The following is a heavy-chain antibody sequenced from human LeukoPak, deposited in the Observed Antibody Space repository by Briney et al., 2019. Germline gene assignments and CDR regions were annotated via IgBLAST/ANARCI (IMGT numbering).Heavy chain of an antibody. CDR2: ISAYNGNT. CDR3: ARGLTVVAAFWFDP. CDR1: GYTFTSYG. Sequence: GASVKVSCRASGYTFTSYGISWVRQAPGQGLEWMGWISAYNGNTNYAQKLQGRVTMTTDTSTSTAYMELRSLRSDDTAVYYCARGLTVVAAFWFDPWGQGTLVTVSS. V-gene: IGHV1-18*01. J-gene: IGHJ5*02. D-gene: IGHD2-15*01.